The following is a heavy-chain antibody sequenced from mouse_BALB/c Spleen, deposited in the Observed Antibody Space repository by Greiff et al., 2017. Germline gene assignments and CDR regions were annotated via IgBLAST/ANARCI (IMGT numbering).Heavy chain of an antibody. V-gene: IGHV5-15*02. CDR2: ISNLAYSI. CDR1: GFTFSDYG. CDR3: ARVPKYALFDY. J-gene: IGHJ2*01. Sequence: EVQLVESGGGLVQPGGSRKLSCAASGFTFSDYGMAWVRQAPGKGPEWVAFISNLAYSIYYADTVTGRFTISRENAKNTLYLEMSSLRSEDTAMYYCARVPKYALFDYWGQGTTLTVSS. D-gene: IGHD2-10*02.